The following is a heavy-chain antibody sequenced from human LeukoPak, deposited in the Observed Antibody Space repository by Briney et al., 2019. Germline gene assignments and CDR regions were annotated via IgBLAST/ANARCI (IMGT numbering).Heavy chain of an antibody. CDR2: INSDGSST. Sequence: GGSLRLSCAASGFTFSIYWVHWVRQAPGKGLVWVSSINSDGSSTSYADSVKRRFTISRDRPKKTLYMQMNTLRAEDTAVYYCASLDYWGQGTPVTVSS. CDR1: GFTFSIYW. J-gene: IGHJ4*02. CDR3: ASLDY. V-gene: IGHV3-74*01.